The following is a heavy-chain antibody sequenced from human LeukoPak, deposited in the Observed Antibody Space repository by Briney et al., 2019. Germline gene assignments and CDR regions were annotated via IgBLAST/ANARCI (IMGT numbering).Heavy chain of an antibody. Sequence: GGSLRLSCAASGFTSTNAWMAWVRQAPGKGLEWVGRIKSKADGETTDHAAPVKGRFTVSRDDSKNTLYLQMNSLKTEDTAVYYCTTDHNYYYYYMDVWGKGTTVTVSS. CDR1: GFTSTNAW. CDR3: TTDHNYYYYYMDV. J-gene: IGHJ6*03. V-gene: IGHV3-15*01. CDR2: IKSKADGETT.